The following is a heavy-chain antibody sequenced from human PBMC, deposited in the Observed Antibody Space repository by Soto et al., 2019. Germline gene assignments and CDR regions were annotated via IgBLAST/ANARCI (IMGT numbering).Heavy chain of an antibody. J-gene: IGHJ5*02. Sequence: LSLTCAVSGGSFSGYYWSWIRQPPGKGLEWIGEINHSGSTNYNPSLKSRITISVDTSKSQFSLKLSSVTAADTAVYYCAKGQLLYNWFDPWGQGTLVTVSS. CDR2: INHSGST. D-gene: IGHD2-2*01. CDR1: GGSFSGYY. CDR3: AKGQLLYNWFDP. V-gene: IGHV4-34*01.